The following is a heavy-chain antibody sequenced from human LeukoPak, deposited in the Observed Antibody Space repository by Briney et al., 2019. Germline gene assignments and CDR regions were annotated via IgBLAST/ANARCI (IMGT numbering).Heavy chain of an antibody. CDR1: GGSISSTSYY. D-gene: IGHD1-20*01. CDR3: ARSNWNAPFDY. CDR2: TYYSGST. Sequence: SETLSLTCNVSGGSISSTSYYWDRIRQPPGKGLEWIGSTYYSGSTYNNPSLKSRVTISVDTSKNQFSLRLSSVTAADTAVYYCARSNWNAPFDYWGQGTLVTVSS. J-gene: IGHJ4*02. V-gene: IGHV4-39*01.